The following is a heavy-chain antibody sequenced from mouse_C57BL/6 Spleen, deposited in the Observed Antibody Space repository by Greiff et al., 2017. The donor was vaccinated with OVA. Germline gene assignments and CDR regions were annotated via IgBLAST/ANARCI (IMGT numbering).Heavy chain of an antibody. V-gene: IGHV1-9*01. D-gene: IGHD1-1*01. CDR2: ILPGSGST. Sequence: LHESGAELMKPGASVKLSCKATGYTFTGYWIEWVKQRPGHGLEWIGEILPGSGSTNYNEKFKGKATFTADTSSNTAYMQLSSLTTEDSAIYYCARSDYYGSSYGAWFAYWGQGTLVTVSA. J-gene: IGHJ3*01. CDR3: ARSDYYGSSYGAWFAY. CDR1: GYTFTGYW.